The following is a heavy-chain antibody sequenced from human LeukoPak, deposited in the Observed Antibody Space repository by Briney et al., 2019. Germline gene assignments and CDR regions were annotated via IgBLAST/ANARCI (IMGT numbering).Heavy chain of an antibody. CDR2: IKQDGSEK. J-gene: IGHJ4*02. CDR1: GFTFISYW. V-gene: IGHV3-7*01. Sequence: GGSLRLSCAASGFTFISYWMSWVRQAPGKGREWVANIKQDGSEKYYVDSVKGRFAISRDNAKNSLYLQMNSLRAEDTAVYYCARGFTIFGVVTPDYFDYWGQGTLVTVSS. CDR3: ARGFTIFGVVTPDYFDY. D-gene: IGHD3-3*01.